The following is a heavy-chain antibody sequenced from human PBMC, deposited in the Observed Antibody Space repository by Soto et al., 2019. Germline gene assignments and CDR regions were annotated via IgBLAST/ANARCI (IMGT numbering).Heavy chain of an antibody. CDR2: IKSKTDGGTT. V-gene: IGHV3-15*01. J-gene: IGHJ6*02. D-gene: IGHD2-2*01. Sequence: GGALRLSCAASGFTFSNAWMSWVRQAPGKGLEWGGRIKSKTDGGTTDYTAPVKGRFTISRDDSKNTLYLQMNSLKTEDTAVYYCTAQLVATYYYYGMDVWGQGITVTVSS. CDR3: TAQLVATYYYYGMDV. CDR1: GFTFSNAW.